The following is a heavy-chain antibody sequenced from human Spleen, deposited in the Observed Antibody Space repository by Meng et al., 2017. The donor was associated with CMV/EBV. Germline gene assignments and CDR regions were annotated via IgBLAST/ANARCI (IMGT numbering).Heavy chain of an antibody. Sequence: CAVSGGSISSSNWWSWVRQPPGKGLEWIEEIYYNEKTNYNPSLKSRVTISVDKSKNQFSLKLNSVTAADTTVYYCARAFSNFHWLDSWGQGTLVTVSS. J-gene: IGHJ5*01. CDR2: IYYNEKT. CDR3: ARAFSNFHWLDS. D-gene: IGHD4-11*01. V-gene: IGHV4-4*02. CDR1: GGSISSSNW.